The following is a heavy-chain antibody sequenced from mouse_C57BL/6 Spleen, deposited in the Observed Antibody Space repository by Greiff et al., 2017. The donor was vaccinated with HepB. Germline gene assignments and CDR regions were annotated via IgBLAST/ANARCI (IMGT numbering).Heavy chain of an antibody. CDR1: GYTFTSYG. Sequence: VQLQQSGAELARPGASVKLSCKASGYTFTSYGISWVKQRTGQGLEWIGEIYPRSGNTYYNEKFKGKATLTADTSSSTAYMELRSLTSEDSAVYVCARGGYYGSSYYDAMDYWGQGTSVTVSS. D-gene: IGHD1-1*01. CDR3: ARGGYYGSSYYDAMDY. CDR2: IYPRSGNT. J-gene: IGHJ4*01. V-gene: IGHV1-81*01.